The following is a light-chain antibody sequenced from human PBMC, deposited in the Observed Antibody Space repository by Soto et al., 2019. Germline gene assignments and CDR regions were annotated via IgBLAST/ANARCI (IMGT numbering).Light chain of an antibody. Sequence: EIVLTQSPGTLSLSPGEGATLSCRASQSVSSSYLAWYQQKPGQAPRLLIYGASSRATGIPARFSGSGSGTDFTLTISSLEPEDFATYYCLQHNSYPRTFGQGTKVDI. J-gene: IGKJ1*01. CDR1: QSVSSSY. CDR2: GAS. CDR3: LQHNSYPRT. V-gene: IGKV3-20*01.